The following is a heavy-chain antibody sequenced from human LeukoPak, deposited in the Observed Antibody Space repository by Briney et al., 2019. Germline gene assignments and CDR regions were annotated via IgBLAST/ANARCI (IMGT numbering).Heavy chain of an antibody. V-gene: IGHV3-7*01. CDR1: GFTFSSYW. CDR3: ARSPGGYCSSTSCRRLAFDI. CDR2: IKQDGSEK. Sequence: GGSLRLSCAASGFTFSSYWMSWVRQAPGKGLEWVANIKQDGSEKYYVDSVKGRFTISRDNARNSLYLQMNSLRAEDTAVYYCARSPGGYCSSTSCRRLAFDIWGQGTMDTVSS. D-gene: IGHD2-2*01. J-gene: IGHJ3*02.